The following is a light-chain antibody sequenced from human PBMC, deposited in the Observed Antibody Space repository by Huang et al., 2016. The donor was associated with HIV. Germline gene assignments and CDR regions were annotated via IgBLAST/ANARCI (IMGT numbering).Light chain of an antibody. J-gene: IGKJ1*01. V-gene: IGKV3-20*01. Sequence: EILLTQSPGTLSLSPGERATLTCRASQSVGRSSLAWYQQQPGRAPTLLIYDASRRASDIPDRFSGSVSGTDFTLTITRLEPQDFAVYYCQQYGSSPTTFGQGTKVEI. CDR3: QQYGSSPTT. CDR2: DAS. CDR1: QSVGRSS.